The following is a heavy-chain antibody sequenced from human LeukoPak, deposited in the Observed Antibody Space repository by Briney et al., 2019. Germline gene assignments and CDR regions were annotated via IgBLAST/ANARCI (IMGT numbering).Heavy chain of an antibody. Sequence: ASVKVSCKASGYTFTSYCISWVRQAPGRGLEWMGWISAYDGNTNYAQKREGRGTITTGTSTDTAYIGPGRQRTEEAGVYYCERRRGYSYGHAYWGQGTLVTV. CDR2: ISAYDGNT. D-gene: IGHD5-18*01. CDR3: ERRRGYSYGHAY. J-gene: IGHJ1*01. CDR1: GYTFTSYC. V-gene: IGHV1-18*01.